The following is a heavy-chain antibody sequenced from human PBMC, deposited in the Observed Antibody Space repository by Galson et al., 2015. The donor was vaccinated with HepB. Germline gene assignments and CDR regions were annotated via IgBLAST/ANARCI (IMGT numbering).Heavy chain of an antibody. CDR2: LSFDGTIK. Sequence: SLRLSCAASGLTFSSYGMHWVRQAPGKGLEWVAALSFDGTIKYYAKSVEGRFTVSRDNSKNTNTLYLQINSLRPEDTAVYYCAKDPYGSSWLPEYWGQGTLVTVYS. CDR3: AKDPYGSSWLPEY. CDR1: GLTFSSYG. D-gene: IGHD6-13*01. V-gene: IGHV3-30*18. J-gene: IGHJ4*02.